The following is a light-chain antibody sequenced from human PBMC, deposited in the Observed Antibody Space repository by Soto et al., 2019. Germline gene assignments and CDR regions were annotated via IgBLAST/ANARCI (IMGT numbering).Light chain of an antibody. CDR2: GAS. J-gene: IGKJ3*01. CDR1: QSVSSSY. CDR3: QQYGSSLFT. V-gene: IGKV3-20*01. Sequence: EIVLTQSPGTLSLSPGERATLSCRASQSVSSSYLAWYQQKPGQAPRLPIYGASSRATGIPDRFSGSGSGTDFTLTISRLEPEDFAVYYGQQYGSSLFTFGPGTKVDIK.